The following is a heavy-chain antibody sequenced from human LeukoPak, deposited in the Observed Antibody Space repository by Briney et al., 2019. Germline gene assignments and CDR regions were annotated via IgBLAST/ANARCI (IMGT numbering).Heavy chain of an antibody. CDR1: GYSFNTYG. D-gene: IGHD2-2*01. V-gene: IGHV1-18*01. J-gene: IGHJ5*02. Sequence: GASVKVSCKASGYSFNTYGISWVRQAPGQGLEWMGWVSADNGETNYAQKFQGRVTMTTDTSTSTAYMELRSLGSDDTAVYYCARDYQLLLLWDCFDPWGQGTLVSVSS. CDR3: ARDYQLLLLWDCFDP. CDR2: VSADNGET.